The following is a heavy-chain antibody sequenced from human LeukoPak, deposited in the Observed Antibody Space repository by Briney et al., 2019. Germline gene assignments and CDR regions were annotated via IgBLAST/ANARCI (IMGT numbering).Heavy chain of an antibody. CDR1: GYTFTGYY. J-gene: IGHJ4*02. CDR2: INPNSGGT. D-gene: IGHD1-26*01. Sequence: ASVKVSCKASGYTFTGYYIHWVRQAPGQGLEWMGWINPNSGGTNYAQKFQGRVTMTRDTSISTAYMELSRLRSDDTAVYYCARGAGEWELTFDYWGQGTLVTVSS. CDR3: ARGAGEWELTFDY. V-gene: IGHV1-2*02.